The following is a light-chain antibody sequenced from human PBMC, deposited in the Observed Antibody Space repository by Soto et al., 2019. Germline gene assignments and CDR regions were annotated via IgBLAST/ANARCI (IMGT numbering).Light chain of an antibody. CDR2: DAS. CDR3: QQRERT. CDR1: PSVLTY. Sequence: EVVLTQSPATLSLSPGERATLSCRASPSVLTYVAWYQQKPGQVPRLLIYDASTRATGVPARFSGSGSGTDFTLTISSLEPEDFAVYYCQQRERTFGQGTKVEI. V-gene: IGKV3-11*01. J-gene: IGKJ1*01.